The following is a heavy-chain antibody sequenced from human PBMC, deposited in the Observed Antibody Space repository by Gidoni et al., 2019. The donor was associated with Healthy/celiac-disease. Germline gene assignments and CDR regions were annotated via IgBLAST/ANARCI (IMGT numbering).Heavy chain of an antibody. Sequence: QVQLVESGGGVVQPGSALSISFAASGFTFSSYGMPCVRQAPGKGLEWVEVISYDGSNKYYADSVKGRFTISRDNYKNTLYLQMNSLRAEDTAVYYCAKDRGEGFDYWGQGTLVTVSS. CDR3: AKDRGEGFDY. J-gene: IGHJ4*02. D-gene: IGHD3-10*01. CDR1: GFTFSSYG. CDR2: ISYDGSNK. V-gene: IGHV3-30*18.